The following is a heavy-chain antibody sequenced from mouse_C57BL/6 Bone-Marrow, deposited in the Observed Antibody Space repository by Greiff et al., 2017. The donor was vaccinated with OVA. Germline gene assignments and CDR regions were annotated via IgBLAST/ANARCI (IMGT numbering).Heavy chain of an antibody. CDR3: ARSVYYYGSSYVLYWYFDV. J-gene: IGHJ1*03. CDR2: IDPSDSYT. V-gene: IGHV1-69*01. Sequence: VQLQQPGAELVMPGALVKLSCKASGYTFTSYWMHWVKQRPGQGLEWIGEIDPSDSYTNYNQKFKGKSTLTVDKSSSTAYMQLSSLTSEDSAVYYCARSVYYYGSSYVLYWYFDVWGTGTTVTVSS. CDR1: GYTFTSYW. D-gene: IGHD1-1*01.